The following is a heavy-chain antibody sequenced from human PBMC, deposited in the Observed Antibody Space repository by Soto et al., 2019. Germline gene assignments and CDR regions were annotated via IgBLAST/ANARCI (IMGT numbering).Heavy chain of an antibody. V-gene: IGHV3-30*18. CDR3: AKDRGLAESGTWSHYYYGMDV. CDR1: GFTLTNNG. D-gene: IGHD1-26*01. Sequence: QVQLLESGGGVVQPGRSLRLSCVASGFTLTNNGMHWVRQAPGQGLEWVVVISSDGSSYYYGDSVRGRFTISRDTSKNTLFLEMNSLTTADTAVYYCAKDRGLAESGTWSHYYYGMDVWGQGTSVTVS. CDR2: ISSDGSSY. J-gene: IGHJ6*02.